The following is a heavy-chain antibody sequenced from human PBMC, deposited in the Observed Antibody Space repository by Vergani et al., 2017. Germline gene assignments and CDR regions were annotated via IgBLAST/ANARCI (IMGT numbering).Heavy chain of an antibody. CDR3: ARDLGGGSCCAAGQWLVLGYYYYGMDV. D-gene: IGHD2-15*01. CDR1: GFTFSSYG. J-gene: IGHJ6*02. Sequence: EVQLVQSGGGVVQPGRSLRLSCAASGFTFSSYGMHWVRQAPGKGLEWVSAISGSGGSTYYADSGKGRFTISRDISKNTLYLQMNSLRAEDTAVYYCARDLGGGSCCAAGQWLVLGYYYYGMDVWGQGTTVTVSS. V-gene: IGHV3-23*04. CDR2: ISGSGGST.